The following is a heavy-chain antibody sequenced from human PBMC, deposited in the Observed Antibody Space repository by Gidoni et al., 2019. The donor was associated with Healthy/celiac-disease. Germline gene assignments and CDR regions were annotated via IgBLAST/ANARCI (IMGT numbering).Heavy chain of an antibody. CDR3: AKDSERITMIVAGGYFDL. J-gene: IGHJ2*01. Sequence: EVQLVESGGGLVQPGRSLRLSCAASGFTFDDYAMHWVRQAPGKGLEWVSGISWNSGSIGYADSVKGRFTISRDNAKNSLYLQMNSLRAEDTALYYCAKDSERITMIVAGGYFDLWGRGTLVTVSS. V-gene: IGHV3-9*01. CDR2: ISWNSGSI. D-gene: IGHD3-22*01. CDR1: GFTFDDYA.